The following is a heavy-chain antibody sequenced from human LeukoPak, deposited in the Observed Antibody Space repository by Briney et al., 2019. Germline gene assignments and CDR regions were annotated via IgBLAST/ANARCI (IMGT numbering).Heavy chain of an antibody. CDR1: GGSISSGGYY. CDR2: IYYSGST. D-gene: IGHD2-2*01. J-gene: IGHJ5*02. CDR3: ARELDYSSTSCPRGDWFDP. Sequence: SETLSLTCTVSGGSISSGGYYWSWIRQHPGKGLEWIGYIYYSGSTYYNPSLKSRVTISVDTSKNQFSLKLSSVTAADTAVYYCARELDYSSTSCPRGDWFDPWGQGTLVTVSS. V-gene: IGHV4-31*03.